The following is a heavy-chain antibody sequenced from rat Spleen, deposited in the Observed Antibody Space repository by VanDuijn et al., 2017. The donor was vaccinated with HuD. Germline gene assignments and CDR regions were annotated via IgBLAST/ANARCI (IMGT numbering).Heavy chain of an antibody. CDR1: GFTFSNYD. CDR2: ISPSGGST. Sequence: EVQLVESGGGLVQPGRSLKLSCVASGFTFSNYDMAWVRQAPTKGLEWVAFISPSGGSTYYRDSVKGRFTVSRDNAKSTLYLQMDSLRSEDTATYYCARDSTYASLDYWGQGVTVTVSS. D-gene: IGHD1-2*01. J-gene: IGHJ2*01. CDR3: ARDSTYASLDY. V-gene: IGHV5-27*01.